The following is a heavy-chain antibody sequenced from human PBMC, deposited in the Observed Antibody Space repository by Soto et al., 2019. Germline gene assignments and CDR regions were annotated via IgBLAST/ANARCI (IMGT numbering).Heavy chain of an antibody. Sequence: PGGSLRLSCAASEFTFNNYAMTWVRQTPGKGLEWVAGISGPVGRTYYADSVKGRFTTSRDNSKNTLFLQMNGLRGEDTAVYYCAKVESCDFWGGYEYYDYSHYGMDVWGQGTTGIVS. CDR1: EFTFNNYA. CDR3: AKVESCDFWGGYEYYDYSHYGMDV. J-gene: IGHJ6*02. D-gene: IGHD3-3*01. CDR2: ISGPVGRT. V-gene: IGHV3-23*01.